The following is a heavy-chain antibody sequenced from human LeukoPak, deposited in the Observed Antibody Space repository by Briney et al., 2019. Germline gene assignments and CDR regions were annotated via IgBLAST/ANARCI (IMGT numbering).Heavy chain of an antibody. CDR2: VYSSGSA. J-gene: IGHJ3*02. CDR1: SGSINSDGYY. D-gene: IGHD5-24*01. Sequence: PSQTLSLTCTVSSGSINSDGYYWSWIRQPAGKGLEWIGRVYSSGSANYSPSLKSRVIILIDTSKDQFSLRLSSVTAADTAAYYCARVYRKDVYNFDGFDIWGQGTMVTVSS. V-gene: IGHV4-61*02. CDR3: ARVYRKDVYNFDGFDI.